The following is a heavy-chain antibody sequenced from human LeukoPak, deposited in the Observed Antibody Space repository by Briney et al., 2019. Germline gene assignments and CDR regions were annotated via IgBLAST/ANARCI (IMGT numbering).Heavy chain of an antibody. Sequence: SQTLSLTCAVSGGSISSGSFSWTWIRQPLGKDLEWIGYISHSDSTYYNPSLKSRVTISLDRSENQFSLRLSSVTAADTAVYYCARGFILTGKGWFDPWGQGTLVTVSS. CDR2: ISHSDST. CDR1: GGSISSGSFS. J-gene: IGHJ5*02. V-gene: IGHV4-30-2*01. D-gene: IGHD7-27*01. CDR3: ARGFILTGKGWFDP.